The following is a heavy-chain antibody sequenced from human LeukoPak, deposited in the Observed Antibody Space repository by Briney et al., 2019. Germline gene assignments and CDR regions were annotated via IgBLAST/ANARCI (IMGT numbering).Heavy chain of an antibody. Sequence: GASVKVSCKASGYTFTGYYMHWVRQAPGQGLEWMGWINPNSGGTNYAQKFQGRVTMTRDTSISTAYMELSRLRSDDTAVYYCARVDRITIFGVDPYFDYWGQGTLVTVSS. D-gene: IGHD3-3*01. J-gene: IGHJ4*02. CDR3: ARVDRITIFGVDPYFDY. CDR1: GYTFTGYY. CDR2: INPNSGGT. V-gene: IGHV1-2*02.